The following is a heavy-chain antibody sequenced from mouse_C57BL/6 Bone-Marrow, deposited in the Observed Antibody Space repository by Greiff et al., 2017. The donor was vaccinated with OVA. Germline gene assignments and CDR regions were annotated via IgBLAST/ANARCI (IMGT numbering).Heavy chain of an antibody. V-gene: IGHV1-80*01. D-gene: IGHD1-1*01. Sequence: QVQLQQSGAELVKPGASVKISCKASGYAFSSYWMNWVKQRPGKGLAWIGQIYPGDGDTNYNGKFKGKATLTVDKSSSTAYMQLSSLTSEDSAVYFCARDGSSYWYFDVWGTGTTVTVSS. CDR2: IYPGDGDT. J-gene: IGHJ1*03. CDR3: ARDGSSYWYFDV. CDR1: GYAFSSYW.